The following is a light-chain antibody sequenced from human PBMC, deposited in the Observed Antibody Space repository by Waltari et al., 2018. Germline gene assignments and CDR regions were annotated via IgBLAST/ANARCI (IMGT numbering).Light chain of an antibody. J-gene: IGKJ2*01. CDR1: QSLLHGNGYTY. CDR2: LGS. V-gene: IGKV2-28*01. CDR3: MQALQSYT. Sequence: EIAVTQSPLSLPVTPGESASISCRSSQSLLHGNGYTYLNWYLKKSGQSPQLLIYLGSYRASGVPDMFSGSGSGTDFTLKISRVEAGDAGVYYCMQALQSYTFGQGTKLEIQ.